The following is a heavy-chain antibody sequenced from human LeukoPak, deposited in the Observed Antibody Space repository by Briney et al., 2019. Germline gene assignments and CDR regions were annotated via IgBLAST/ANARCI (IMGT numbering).Heavy chain of an antibody. CDR3: ARDMAWAYYYGSGSAY. Sequence: SVKVSCKASGGTFSSYTISWVRQAPGQGLEWMGRIIPILGIANYAQKFQGSVTITADKATSTAYMELSSLRSEDTAVYYCARDMAWAYYYGSGSAYWGQGTLVTVSS. CDR1: GGTFSSYT. V-gene: IGHV1-69*04. J-gene: IGHJ4*02. CDR2: IIPILGIA. D-gene: IGHD3-10*01.